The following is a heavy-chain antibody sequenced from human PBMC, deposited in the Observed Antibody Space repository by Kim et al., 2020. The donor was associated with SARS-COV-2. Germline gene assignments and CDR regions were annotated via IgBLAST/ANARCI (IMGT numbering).Heavy chain of an antibody. Sequence: ASVKVSCKASGYTFTSYYMHWVRQAPGQGLEWMGIINPSGGSTRYAQKFQGRVTMTRDTSTSTVYMELSSLRSEDTAVYYCARVRAYSSSPAGRYGMDVWGQGTTVTVSS. V-gene: IGHV1-46*01. D-gene: IGHD6-13*01. CDR1: GYTFTSYY. CDR2: INPSGGST. J-gene: IGHJ6*02. CDR3: ARVRAYSSSPAGRYGMDV.